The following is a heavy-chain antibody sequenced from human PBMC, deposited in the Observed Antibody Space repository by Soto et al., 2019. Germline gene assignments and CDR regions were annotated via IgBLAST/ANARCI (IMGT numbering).Heavy chain of an antibody. V-gene: IGHV4-30-2*01. D-gene: IGHD6-19*01. J-gene: IGHJ4*02. CDR1: GGSISRGGYS. CDR3: VRHAQWVIRAY. Sequence: SETLSLTCAVSGGSISRGGYSWSWILQPPGKGLEWIGYIYHSGSTYYNPSLKSRVTISVDTSKNQFSLKLSSVTAADTAVYYCVRHAQWVIRAYWGQGSLVTVSS. CDR2: IYHSGST.